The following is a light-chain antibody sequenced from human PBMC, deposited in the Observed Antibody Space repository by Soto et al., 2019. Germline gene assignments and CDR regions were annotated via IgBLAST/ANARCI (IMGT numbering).Light chain of an antibody. CDR2: GAS. CDR1: QSVRSIY. V-gene: IGKV3-20*01. CDR3: LHCGSSPRYP. Sequence: MVLTQSPGTLSLSPGERATLSCRASQSVRSIYLAWYQQRPGQDPRLLIYGASSRATGIPDRFSGSGSGTEFTLTISRLEPEDFAGYYCLHCGSSPRYPFGQGTRLEIK. J-gene: IGKJ2*01.